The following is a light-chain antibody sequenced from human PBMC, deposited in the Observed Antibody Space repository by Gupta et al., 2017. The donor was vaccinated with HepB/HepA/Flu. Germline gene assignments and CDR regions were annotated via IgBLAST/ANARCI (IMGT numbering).Light chain of an antibody. CDR1: QSISSW. J-gene: IGKJ4*01. CDR2: KAS. CDR3: QQDNSYPLT. Sequence: DIQMTQSPSTLSASVGDRVTITCRASQSISSWLAWYQQKPGKAPKLLIYKASSLESGVPSRLSGSGSGTEFTLTIISLQPDDFATYYCQQDNSYPLTFGGGTKVEIK. V-gene: IGKV1-5*03.